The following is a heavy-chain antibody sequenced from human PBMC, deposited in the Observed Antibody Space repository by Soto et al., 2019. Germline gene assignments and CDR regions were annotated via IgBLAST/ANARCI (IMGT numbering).Heavy chain of an antibody. D-gene: IGHD1-7*01. J-gene: IGHJ6*02. CDR3: ARLNWNYNQYYHYGMDV. CDR2: IYPGDSDT. Sequence: GESLKISCKGSGYSFTSYWIGWVRQMPGKGLEWMGIIYPGDSDTRYSPSFQGQVTISADKSISTAYLQWSSLKASDTAMYYCARLNWNYNQYYHYGMDVWGQGTTVTVSS. V-gene: IGHV5-51*01. CDR1: GYSFTSYW.